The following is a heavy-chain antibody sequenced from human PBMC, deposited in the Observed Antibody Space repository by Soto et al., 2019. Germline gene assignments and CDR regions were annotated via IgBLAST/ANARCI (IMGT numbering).Heavy chain of an antibody. CDR1: GGTFNSYD. J-gene: IGHJ5*02. CDR3: ARLSRPNYYDTSGFFKDNWFDP. Sequence: SVKVSCKASGGTFNSYDINWVRQAPGQGLEWMGGIVPIVETPKYAQKFQGRVTITADESTNTVYMELSSLRSEDTAMYYCARLSRPNYYDTSGFFKDNWFDPWGQGTLVTVSS. V-gene: IGHV1-69*13. D-gene: IGHD3-22*01. CDR2: IVPIVETP.